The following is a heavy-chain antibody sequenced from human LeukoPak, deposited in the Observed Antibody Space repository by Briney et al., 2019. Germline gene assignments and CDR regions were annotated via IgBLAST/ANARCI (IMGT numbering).Heavy chain of an antibody. D-gene: IGHD6-13*01. J-gene: IGHJ6*02. CDR1: GGSISSYY. Sequence: SETLSLTCTVSGGSISSYYWSWIRQPAGKGLEWIGRIYTSGSTNYNPSLKSRVTMSVATSKNQFSLKLSSVTAADTAVYYCARGGSSSWYFYYYYGMDVWGQGTTVTVSS. CDR2: IYTSGST. V-gene: IGHV4-4*07. CDR3: ARGGSSSWYFYYYYGMDV.